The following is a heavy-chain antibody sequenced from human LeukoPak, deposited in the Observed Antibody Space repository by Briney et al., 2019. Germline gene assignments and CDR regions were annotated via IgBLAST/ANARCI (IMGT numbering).Heavy chain of an antibody. J-gene: IGHJ1*01. Sequence: PSETLSLTCTVSGGSISSYYWSWIRQPPGKGQEWIGYMYYSGSTNYNPSLKSRVTISVDAYKNQFSLKLSSMTAADTAVYYCAREGEDCSGGSCYTSEYFQHWGQGTLVTVS. V-gene: IGHV4-59*01. CDR1: GGSISSYY. D-gene: IGHD2-15*01. CDR2: MYYSGST. CDR3: AREGEDCSGGSCYTSEYFQH.